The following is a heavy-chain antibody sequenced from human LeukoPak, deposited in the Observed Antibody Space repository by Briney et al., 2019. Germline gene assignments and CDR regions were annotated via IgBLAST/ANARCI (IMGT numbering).Heavy chain of an antibody. CDR1: GGTFSSYT. V-gene: IGHV1-69*04. Sequence: SVKVSCKASGGTFSSYTISWVRQAPGQGLEWMGRIIPILGIANYAQKFQGRVTITADKSTSTAYMELSSLRSEDTAVYYCARERCSSTGCYRPYYYMDVWGKGTTVTVSS. CDR3: ARERCSSTGCYRPYYYMDV. J-gene: IGHJ6*03. D-gene: IGHD2-2*02. CDR2: IIPILGIA.